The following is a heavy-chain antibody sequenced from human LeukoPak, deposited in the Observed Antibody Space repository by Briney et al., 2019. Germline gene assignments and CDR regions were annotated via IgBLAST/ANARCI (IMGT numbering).Heavy chain of an antibody. J-gene: IGHJ6*03. D-gene: IGHD3-3*01. CDR3: ARVTYDFWSGYLPHYYYYYYMDV. CDR1: GGSISSYY. V-gene: IGHV4-59*01. CDR2: IYYSGSA. Sequence: SETLSLTCTVSGGSISSYYWSWIRQPPGKGLEWIGYIYYSGSANYNPSLKSRVTISVDTSKNQFSLKLSSVTAADTAVYYCARVTYDFWSGYLPHYYYYYYMDVWGKGTTVTVSS.